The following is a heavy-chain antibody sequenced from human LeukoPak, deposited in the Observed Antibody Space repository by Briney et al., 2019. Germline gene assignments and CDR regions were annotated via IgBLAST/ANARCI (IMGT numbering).Heavy chain of an antibody. V-gene: IGHV3-21*01. J-gene: IGHJ4*02. CDR2: ISSSSSYI. CDR3: ARGRLAYYYDSSGYPFDY. Sequence: GGSLRLSCAASVFTFSSYSMNWVRQAPGKGLEWVSSISSSSSYIYYADSVKGRFTISRDNAKNSLYLQMNSLRAEDTAVYYCARGRLAYYYDSSGYPFDYWGEGTLVTVSS. CDR1: VFTFSSYS. D-gene: IGHD3-22*01.